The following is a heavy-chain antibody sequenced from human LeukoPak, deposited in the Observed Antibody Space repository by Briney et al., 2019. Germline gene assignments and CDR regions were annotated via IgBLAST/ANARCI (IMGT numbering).Heavy chain of an antibody. V-gene: IGHV3-53*01. J-gene: IGHJ4*02. CDR1: GFTVSSNY. CDR2: IYSGGST. Sequence: GGSLRLSCAASGFTVSSNYMSWVRQAPGKGLEWVSVIYSGGSTYYADSVKGRFTISRDNSKNTLYLQMNSLRAEDTAVYYCARDMKDIGLDYWGQGTLVTVSS. D-gene: IGHD5-12*01. CDR3: ARDMKDIGLDY.